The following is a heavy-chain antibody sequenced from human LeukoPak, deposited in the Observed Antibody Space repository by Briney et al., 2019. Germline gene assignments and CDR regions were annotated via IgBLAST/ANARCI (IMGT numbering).Heavy chain of an antibody. Sequence: PGGSLRLSCAAPGFTVSSNYMSWVRQAPGKGLEWVSAISGSGGSTYYADSVKGRFTISRDNSKNTLYLQMSSLRAEDTAVYYCAKDQYYDFWSGYYTARGEFDYWGQGTLVTVSS. V-gene: IGHV3-23*01. D-gene: IGHD3-3*01. CDR3: AKDQYYDFWSGYYTARGEFDY. CDR2: ISGSGGST. CDR1: GFTVSSNY. J-gene: IGHJ4*02.